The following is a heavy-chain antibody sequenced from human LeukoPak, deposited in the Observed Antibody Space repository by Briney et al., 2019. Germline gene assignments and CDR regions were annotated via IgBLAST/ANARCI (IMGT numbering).Heavy chain of an antibody. CDR1: GFTLSGYW. Sequence: PGGSLRLSCAASGFTLSGYWMHRVRQAPGKGLVSVSRISGDGSITAYADSVKGRFTISRDNAKNTLYLQMNSLRAEDTAVYYCARGRAGNYYNHNDYWGQGTLVTVSS. CDR3: ARGRAGNYYNHNDY. J-gene: IGHJ4*01. CDR2: ISGDGSIT. D-gene: IGHD3-10*01. V-gene: IGHV3-74*01.